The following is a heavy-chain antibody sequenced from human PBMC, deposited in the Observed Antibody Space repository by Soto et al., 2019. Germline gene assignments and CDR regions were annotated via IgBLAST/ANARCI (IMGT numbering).Heavy chain of an antibody. J-gene: IGHJ4*02. CDR3: ARGSLASGTYSVPDY. CDR2: ISRSSSYI. CDR1: GFTFSRYS. V-gene: IGHV3-21*06. D-gene: IGHD2-2*01. Sequence: PGGSLRLSCAASGFTFSRYSMNWVRQAPGKGLEWVAAISRSSSYIYYADSVKGRFTISRDNTKNSLYLQMNSLRAEDTAVYYCARGSLASGTYSVPDYWGQGTLVTVSS.